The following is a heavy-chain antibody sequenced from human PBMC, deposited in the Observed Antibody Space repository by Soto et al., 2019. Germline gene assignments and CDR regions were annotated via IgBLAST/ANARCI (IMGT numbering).Heavy chain of an antibody. CDR1: GGSISSGDYY. D-gene: IGHD4-17*01. CDR2: IYYSGST. V-gene: IGHV4-30-4*01. J-gene: IGHJ4*02. CDR3: ARATTVTTLDY. Sequence: SETLSLTCTVSGGSISSGDYYWSWIRQPPGKGLEWIGYIYYSGSTYYNPSLESRVTISVDTSKNQFSLKLSSVTAADTAVYYCARATTVTTLDYWGRGTLVTVSS.